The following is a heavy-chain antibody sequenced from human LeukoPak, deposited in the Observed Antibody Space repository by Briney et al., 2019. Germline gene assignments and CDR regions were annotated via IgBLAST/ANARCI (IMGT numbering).Heavy chain of an antibody. V-gene: IGHV3-23*01. J-gene: IGHJ4*02. CDR2: ISGSGGST. CDR1: GFTFSSYA. CDR3: ARGPAGDPFDH. D-gene: IGHD3-16*01. Sequence: GGSLRLSCAASGFTFSSYAMSWVRQAPGKGLEWVSAISGSGGSTYYADSVKGRFTISRDNAKTTLYLQMSSLRVEDTAVYYCARGPAGDPFDHWGQGTLVTVSS.